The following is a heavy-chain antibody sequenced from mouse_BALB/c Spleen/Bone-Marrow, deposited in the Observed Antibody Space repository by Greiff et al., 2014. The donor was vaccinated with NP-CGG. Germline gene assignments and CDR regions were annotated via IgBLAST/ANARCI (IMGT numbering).Heavy chain of an antibody. D-gene: IGHD2-14*01. CDR1: GFNIKDTY. V-gene: IGHV14-3*02. J-gene: IGHJ2*01. Sequence: EVKLMESGAELVEPGASVKLSCTGSGFNIKDTYMHWVKQRPEQGLEWIGRIDPANGNTKYDPKFQGKATITADTSSNTAYLQLSSLTSEDTAVYYCASYYRYSFDYWGQGTTLTVSS. CDR2: IDPANGNT. CDR3: ASYYRYSFDY.